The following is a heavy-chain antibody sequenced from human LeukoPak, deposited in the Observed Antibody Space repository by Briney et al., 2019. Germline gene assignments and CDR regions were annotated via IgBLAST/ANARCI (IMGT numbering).Heavy chain of an antibody. D-gene: IGHD3-10*01. CDR3: AKGTMYELYC. CDR1: GFSISSYG. CDR2: IWNDGSNT. Sequence: GGSLRLSSAASGFSISSYGMHWVRQDPAKGREGSAVIWNDGSNTYYADSVKGQFPISRDNSKNTLDLQINSLRAEHTAVYYVAKGTMYELYCWGQGTLVTVS. J-gene: IGHJ4*02. V-gene: IGHV3-33*06.